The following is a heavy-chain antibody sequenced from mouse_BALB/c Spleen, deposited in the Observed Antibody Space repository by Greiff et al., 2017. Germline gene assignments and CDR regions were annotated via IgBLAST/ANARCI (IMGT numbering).Heavy chain of an antibody. D-gene: IGHD3-3*01. J-gene: IGHJ3*01. CDR2: INPSNGGT. Sequence: QVQLQQSGAELVKPGASVKLSCKASGYTFTSYYMYWVKQRPGQGLEWIGEINPSNGGTNFNEKFKSKATLTVDKSSSTAYMQLSSLTSEDSAVYYCTRGGPAWFAYWGQGTLVTVSA. CDR3: TRGGPAWFAY. V-gene: IGHV1S81*02. CDR1: GYTFTSYY.